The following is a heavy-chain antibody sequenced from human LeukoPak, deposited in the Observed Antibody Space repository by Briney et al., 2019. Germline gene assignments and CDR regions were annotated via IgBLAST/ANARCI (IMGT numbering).Heavy chain of an antibody. CDR3: ARLRATLTVVDPLFDP. V-gene: IGHV4-39*01. J-gene: IGHJ5*02. D-gene: IGHD2/OR15-2a*01. CDR2: MYYSGDT. Sequence: PSETLSHTCAVSGGSISSGPYYWGWIRQPPGKGLEWIGSMYYSGDTYYKPSLQSRVTISGDPSKNQFSLKLSSVTAADTAVYYCARLRATLTVVDPLFDPWGQKPLVRVSS. CDR1: GGSISSGPYY.